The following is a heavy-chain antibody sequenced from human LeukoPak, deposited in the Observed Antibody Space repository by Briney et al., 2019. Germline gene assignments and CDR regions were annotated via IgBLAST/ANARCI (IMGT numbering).Heavy chain of an antibody. J-gene: IGHJ4*02. CDR1: GFTFSSYS. D-gene: IGHD4-17*01. CDR3: ARDRLHYGEYEKTFDY. Sequence: AGGSLRLSCAASGFTFSSYSINWVRQAPGKGLEWVSYISHSSSTIYYADSVKGRFTISRDNAKKSLYLQMNSLRAEDSAVYYCARDRLHYGEYEKTFDYWGQGTLVTVSS. CDR2: ISHSSSTI. V-gene: IGHV3-48*01.